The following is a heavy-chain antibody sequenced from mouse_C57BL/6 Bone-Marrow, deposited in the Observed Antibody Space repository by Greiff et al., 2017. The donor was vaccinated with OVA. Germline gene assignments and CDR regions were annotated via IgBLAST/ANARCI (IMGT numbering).Heavy chain of an antibody. V-gene: IGHV1-74*01. CDR3: AISWDWYFDG. CDR1: GYTFTSYW. CDR2: IHPSDSDP. D-gene: IGHD4-1*01. Sequence: QVQLQQPGAELVKPGASVKVSCKASGYTFTSYWMHWVKQRPGQGLEWIGRIHPSDSDPNYNQKFKGKATLTVDKSSSPASMQLSRLTSGDAAVCYCAISWDWYFDGGGTGTTVTVSS. J-gene: IGHJ1*03.